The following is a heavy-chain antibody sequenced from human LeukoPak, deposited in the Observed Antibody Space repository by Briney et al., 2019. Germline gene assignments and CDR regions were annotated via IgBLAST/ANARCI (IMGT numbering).Heavy chain of an antibody. CDR3: ARQQIVVVPAARNINWFDP. CDR2: VYYSGTT. J-gene: IGHJ5*02. V-gene: IGHV4-39*01. Sequence: PSETLSLTCTVSGDSISSTSYYWGWIRQPPGKGLEWIGSVYYSGTTYSNPSLKSRVTMSVDTSKNQFSLKLTSVTAADTAVYYCARQQIVVVPAARNINWFDPWGQGTLVTVSS. D-gene: IGHD2-2*01. CDR1: GDSISSTSYY.